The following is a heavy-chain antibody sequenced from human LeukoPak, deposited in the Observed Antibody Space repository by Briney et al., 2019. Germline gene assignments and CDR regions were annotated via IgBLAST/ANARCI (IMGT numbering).Heavy chain of an antibody. CDR1: GYTFTSYD. CDR2: MNPNSGNT. V-gene: IGHV1-8*01. J-gene: IGHJ4*02. D-gene: IGHD3-22*01. CDR3: ARGVYYYDSSGRSGFDY. Sequence: ASVKVSCKASGYTFTSYDINWMRQATGQGLEWMGWMNPNSGNTGYAQKFQGRVTMTRNTSISTAYMELSSLRSEDTAVYYCARGVYYYDSSGRSGFDYWGQGTLVTVSS.